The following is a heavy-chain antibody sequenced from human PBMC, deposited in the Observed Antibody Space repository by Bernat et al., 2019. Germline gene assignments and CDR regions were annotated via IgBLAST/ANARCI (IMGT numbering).Heavy chain of an antibody. Sequence: EVQLVESGGGLVQPGGSLRLSCEASGFTVSNNYMSWVRQAPGKGPAWVSVIYTNGNTYYADSVKGRLTISRDNSKNTLYLQMNNLRVEDTAVYYCSRFAGGSAWYPFGYWGQGTLVTVSS. J-gene: IGHJ4*02. CDR3: SRFAGGSAWYPFGY. V-gene: IGHV3-66*02. CDR2: IYTNGNT. CDR1: GFTVSNNY. D-gene: IGHD6-19*01.